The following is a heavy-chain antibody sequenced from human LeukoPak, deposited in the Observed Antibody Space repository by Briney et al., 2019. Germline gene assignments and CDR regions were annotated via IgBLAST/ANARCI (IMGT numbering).Heavy chain of an antibody. CDR1: GGSISSYY. V-gene: IGHV4-59*01. CDR2: IYYSGST. Sequence: SETLSLTCTVSGGSISSYYWSWIRQPPGKGLEWIGYIYYSGSTNYNPSLKSRVTISVDTSKNQFSLKLSSVTAADTAVYHCARARYFDYWGQGTLVTVSS. D-gene: IGHD3-16*02. CDR3: ARARYFDY. J-gene: IGHJ4*02.